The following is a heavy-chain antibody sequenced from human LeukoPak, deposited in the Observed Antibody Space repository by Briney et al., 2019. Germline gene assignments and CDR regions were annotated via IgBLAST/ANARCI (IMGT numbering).Heavy chain of an antibody. CDR1: GGSISSYY. V-gene: IGHV4-59*01. Sequence: KTSETLSLTCTVSGGSISSYYWSWIRQPPGKGLEWIGYIYYSGSTNYNPSLKSRVTISVDTSKNQFSLKLSSVTAADTAVYYCARVSSSSPFFYYYYMDVWGKGTTVTISS. CDR2: IYYSGST. D-gene: IGHD6-13*01. CDR3: ARVSSSSPFFYYYYMDV. J-gene: IGHJ6*03.